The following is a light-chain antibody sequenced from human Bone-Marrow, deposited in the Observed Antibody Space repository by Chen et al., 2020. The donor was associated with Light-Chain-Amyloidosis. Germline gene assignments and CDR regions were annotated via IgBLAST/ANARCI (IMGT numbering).Light chain of an antibody. V-gene: IGLV2-23*02. J-gene: IGLJ2*01. CDR2: EVS. CDR1: CSDVRSYNL. Sequence: QSARTQPAFVSGSPGQSINIFCTGTCSDVRSYNLVSWYQQHPGKAPKLMIYEVSKRPAGVSNRFSGSKSGNTASLTISWLQAEDEADYYCCSYAGSRVVFGGGTKLTVL. CDR3: CSYAGSRVV.